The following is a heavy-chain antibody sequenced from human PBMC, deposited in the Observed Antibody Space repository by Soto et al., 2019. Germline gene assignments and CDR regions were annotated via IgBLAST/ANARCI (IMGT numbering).Heavy chain of an antibody. V-gene: IGHV4-39*01. D-gene: IGHD2-8*01. CDR2: IYYSGST. CDR3: ARQRDLTGYYTNGVCYVKGWFDP. Sequence: SETLSLTCTVSGGSISSSSYYWGWIRQPPGKGQEWIGSIYYSGSTYYNPSLKSRVTISVDTSKNQFSLKQSSVTAADTAVYYCARQRDLTGYYTNGVCYVKGWFDPWGQGTLVTVSS. J-gene: IGHJ5*02. CDR1: GGSISSSSYY.